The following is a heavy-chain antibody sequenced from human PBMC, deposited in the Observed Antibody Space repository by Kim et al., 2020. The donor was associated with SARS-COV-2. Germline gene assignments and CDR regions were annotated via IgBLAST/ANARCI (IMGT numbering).Heavy chain of an antibody. CDR3: ARDDYGGNSQLGD. CDR1: GFTFSNYN. J-gene: IGHJ4*02. Sequence: GGSLRLSCAASGFTFSNYNMNWVRQAPGKGLEWVSSISSSSSYIYYADSVKGRFTISRDNAKNSLYLQMNSLRVEDTAVYYCARDDYGGNSQLGDWGQGTLVTVSS. CDR2: ISSSSSYI. V-gene: IGHV3-21*01. D-gene: IGHD4-17*01.